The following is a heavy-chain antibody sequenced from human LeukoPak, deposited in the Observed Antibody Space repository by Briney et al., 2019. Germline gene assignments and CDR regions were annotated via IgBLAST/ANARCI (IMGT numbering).Heavy chain of an antibody. CDR2: IYYSGST. V-gene: IGHV4-39*01. CDR1: GGSISSSSYY. D-gene: IGHD3-10*01. CDR3: ARLTPLITMVRGVINPYFDY. J-gene: IGHJ4*02. Sequence: PSEPLSLTCTVSGGSISSSSYYWGWIRQPPGKGLAWLGSIYYSGSTYYNPSFKSRVTISVETSKNQFSLKLSSVTAADTAVYYCARLTPLITMVRGVINPYFDYWGQGTLVTVSS.